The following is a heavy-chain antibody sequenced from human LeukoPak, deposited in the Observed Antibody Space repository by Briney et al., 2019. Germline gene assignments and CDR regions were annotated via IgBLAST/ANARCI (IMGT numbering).Heavy chain of an antibody. Sequence: GGSPRLGSAASGFTLSNFGMHWVRQAPSTGLDLVAVIWFDGSNKYYADSVRGRFTISRDNSKSTLYLQMDSLRAEDTALYYCARDESSGSLHFDYWGQGTLVTVSS. V-gene: IGHV3-33*01. J-gene: IGHJ4*02. CDR3: ARDESSGSLHFDY. CDR2: IWFDGSNK. CDR1: GFTLSNFG. D-gene: IGHD3-10*01.